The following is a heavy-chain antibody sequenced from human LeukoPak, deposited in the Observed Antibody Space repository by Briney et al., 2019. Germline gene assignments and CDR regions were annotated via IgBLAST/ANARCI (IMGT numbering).Heavy chain of an antibody. J-gene: IGHJ4*02. D-gene: IGHD1-26*01. V-gene: IGHV1-2*04. CDR3: ARAHTVLLGAGGY. CDR2: INPNNGDT. CDR1: GYTFTDYY. Sequence: ASVKVSCKASGYTFTDYYIHWVRQAPGQGLEWTGWINPNNGDTNYAQKFQGWVTMTRDTSINTAYMELGRLTSDDTAVYFCARAHTVLLGAGGYWGQGTLVTVSS.